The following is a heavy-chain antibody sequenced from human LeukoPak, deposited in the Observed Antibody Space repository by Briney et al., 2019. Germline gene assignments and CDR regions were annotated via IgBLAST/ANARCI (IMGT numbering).Heavy chain of an antibody. CDR3: ARVWKTYYYDSSGYSHDY. CDR1: GYSISSGYY. CDR2: IYHSGGT. Sequence: SETLSLTCTVSGYSISSGYYWGWIRQPPGKGLEWIGSIYHSGGTYYNPSLKSRVTISVDTSKNQFSLKLSSVTAADTAVYYCARVWKTYYYDSSGYSHDYWGQGTLVTVSS. D-gene: IGHD3-22*01. V-gene: IGHV4-38-2*02. J-gene: IGHJ4*02.